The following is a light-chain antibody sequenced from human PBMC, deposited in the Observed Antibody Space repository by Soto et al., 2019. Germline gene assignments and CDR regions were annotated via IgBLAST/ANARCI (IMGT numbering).Light chain of an antibody. CDR2: DAS. CDR3: QQRADWPPALT. J-gene: IGKJ4*01. V-gene: IGKV3-11*01. CDR1: QGVSNL. Sequence: EIVLTQSPDTLSLSPGDRATLSCRASQGVSNLLAWYQQRPCQAPRLLIYDASKRATGVPARFSGRRSGTDFTLILSSLEPEDFAVYYCQQRADWPPALTFGGGTKVDI.